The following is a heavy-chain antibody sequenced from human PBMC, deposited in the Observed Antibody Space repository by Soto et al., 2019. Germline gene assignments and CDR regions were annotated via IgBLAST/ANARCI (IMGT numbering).Heavy chain of an antibody. V-gene: IGHV5-10-1*01. CDR2: IDPSDSYT. J-gene: IGHJ6*02. D-gene: IGHD4-17*01. Sequence: PGESLKISCKGSGYSFTSYWISWVRQMPGKGLEWMGRIDPSDSYTNYSPSFQGHVTISADKSIGTAYLQWSSLKASDTAMYYCARGTTVTTRYYYYGMDVWGQGITVTVSS. CDR3: ARGTTVTTRYYYYGMDV. CDR1: GYSFTSYW.